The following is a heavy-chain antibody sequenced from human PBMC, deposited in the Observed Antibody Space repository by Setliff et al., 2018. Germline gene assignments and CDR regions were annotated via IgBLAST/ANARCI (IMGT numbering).Heavy chain of an antibody. CDR2: ISAYTGNA. CDR3: SRLVRYCTTTSCQRLSGDEY. Sequence: ASVKVSCKASGYTFSDYGITWVRQAPGQGLEWMGWISAYTGNAYYAHKLQDRVTMTTDTSTGTAYMELRSLTSDDTAVYYCSRLVRYCTTTSCQRLSGDEYWGQGTVVTVSS. J-gene: IGHJ4*02. D-gene: IGHD2-2*01. V-gene: IGHV1-18*01. CDR1: GYTFSDYG.